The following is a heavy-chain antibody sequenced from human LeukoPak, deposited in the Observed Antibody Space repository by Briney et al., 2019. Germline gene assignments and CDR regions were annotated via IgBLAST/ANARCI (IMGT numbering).Heavy chain of an antibody. Sequence: PGGSLRLSCAASGFTFSSYGMSWVRQAPGKGLEWVSAISGSGGSTYYADSVKGRFTISRDNSKNTLYLQMNSLRAEDTAVYYCARDTPYYYDSSGSFDWGQGTLVTVSS. D-gene: IGHD3-22*01. CDR2: ISGSGGST. CDR3: ARDTPYYYDSSGSFD. J-gene: IGHJ4*02. V-gene: IGHV3-23*01. CDR1: GFTFSSYG.